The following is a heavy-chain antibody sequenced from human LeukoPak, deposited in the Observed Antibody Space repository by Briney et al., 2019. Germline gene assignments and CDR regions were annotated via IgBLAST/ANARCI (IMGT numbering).Heavy chain of an antibody. V-gene: IGHV3-74*01. CDR1: GFTFSSYW. D-gene: IGHD3-3*01. Sequence: GGSLILSCAASGFTFSSYWMHWVRQAPGKGLVWVSRINSDGSSTSYADSVKGRFTISRDNAKNTLYLQMNSLRAEDTAVYYCAREEYDFWSGSLFSGHNWFDPWGQGTLVTVSS. J-gene: IGHJ5*02. CDR2: INSDGSST. CDR3: AREEYDFWSGSLFSGHNWFDP.